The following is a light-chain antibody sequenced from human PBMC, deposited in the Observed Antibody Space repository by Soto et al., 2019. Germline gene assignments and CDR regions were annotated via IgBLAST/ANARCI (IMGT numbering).Light chain of an antibody. V-gene: IGLV1-47*02. Sequence: QSVLTQPPSASGTPGQRVTISCSGSSSNIGGNYVSWYQQFPGTAPKLLIYGNTQRPSGVPDRFSGSKSGTSASLAISGLRSEDEADYYCATWDDTLSGPVFGGGTKLTVL. CDR2: GNT. J-gene: IGLJ3*02. CDR3: ATWDDTLSGPV. CDR1: SSNIGGNY.